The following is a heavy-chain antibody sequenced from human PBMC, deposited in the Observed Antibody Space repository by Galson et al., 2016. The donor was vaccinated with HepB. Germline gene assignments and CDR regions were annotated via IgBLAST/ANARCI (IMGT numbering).Heavy chain of an antibody. D-gene: IGHD6-19*01. Sequence: SLRLSCAASEFTFDDYAMHWVRQVPGKGLEWLSGLRWNSGSSGYADSVKGRFTVSRDNAKNSLYLQMNSLRAEDTAFYFCAKDYSSGWFGAGGFEHWGQGTLVTVSS. CDR3: AKDYSSGWFGAGGFEH. V-gene: IGHV3-9*01. CDR2: LRWNSGSS. CDR1: EFTFDDYA. J-gene: IGHJ4*02.